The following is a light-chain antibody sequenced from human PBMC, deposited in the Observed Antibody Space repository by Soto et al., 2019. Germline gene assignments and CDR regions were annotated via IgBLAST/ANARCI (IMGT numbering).Light chain of an antibody. J-gene: IGKJ5*01. CDR2: GAS. CDR1: QDIINH. Sequence: DIQMTQSPSSLSASVGDTVTITCRASQDIINHLAWYQQRPGKVPNLLIYGASTLHSGLPSRFRGSGSGTHFTLTITSLQPEDVATYYCQNYHLALGTFGQGTRLDIK. CDR3: QNYHLALGT. V-gene: IGKV1-27*01.